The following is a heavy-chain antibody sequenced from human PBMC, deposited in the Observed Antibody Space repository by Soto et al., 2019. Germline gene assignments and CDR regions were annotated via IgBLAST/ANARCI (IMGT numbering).Heavy chain of an antibody. CDR3: ARDRSHTSGTFDP. CDR1: GGSVSSSSDY. J-gene: IGHJ5*02. Sequence: QVQLQESGPGLVKPSETLSLTCTVSGGSVSSSSDYWSWIRQPPGKGLQWIGYIYYTGSTNYNPSLESRVSISVDTSKNQFSLKLTSVTAADTAIYFCARDRSHTSGTFDPWGQGTLVTVSS. CDR2: IYYTGST. V-gene: IGHV4-61*01. D-gene: IGHD1-26*01.